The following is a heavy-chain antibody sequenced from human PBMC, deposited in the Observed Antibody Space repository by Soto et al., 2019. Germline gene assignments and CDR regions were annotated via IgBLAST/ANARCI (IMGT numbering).Heavy chain of an antibody. CDR1: GGTFSSYT. D-gene: IGHD6-19*01. Sequence: QVQLVQSGAEVKKPGSSVKVSCKASGGTFSSYTISWVRQAPGQGLEWMGRIIPILGIANYAQKFQGRVTITADQSTSTAYMELSSLRSEDTGVYYCAIIAVAGTHYYYGMDVWGQGTTVTVSS. J-gene: IGHJ6*02. CDR2: IIPILGIA. CDR3: AIIAVAGTHYYYGMDV. V-gene: IGHV1-69*02.